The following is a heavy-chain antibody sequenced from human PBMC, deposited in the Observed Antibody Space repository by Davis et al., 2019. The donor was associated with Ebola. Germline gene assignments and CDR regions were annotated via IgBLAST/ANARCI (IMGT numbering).Heavy chain of an antibody. CDR3: ARDLGKTLADHADY. CDR1: GYTFTSYG. V-gene: IGHV1-18*01. J-gene: IGHJ4*02. Sequence: ASVKVSCKASGYTFTSYGISWVRQAPGQGLEWMGWISAYNGNTNYAQKVQGRITMTTDTSTSIAYMELRSLRSDDTAVYYCARDLGKTLADHADYWGQGTLVTVSS. D-gene: IGHD6-19*01. CDR2: ISAYNGNT.